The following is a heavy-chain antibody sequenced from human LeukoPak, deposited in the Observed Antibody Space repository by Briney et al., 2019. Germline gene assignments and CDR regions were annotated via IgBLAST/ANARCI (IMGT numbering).Heavy chain of an antibody. CDR2: ISSSGNTI. CDR3: ARESGDYVGSDF. V-gene: IGHV3-11*04. Sequence: LSLTCTVSGGSISSSSYYWGWIRQPPGKGLEWLSYISSSGNTIYYAGSVAGRFTISRDNAKKTVYLQIHSLRAEDTALYYCARESGDYVGSDFWGHGTMVTV. D-gene: IGHD4-17*01. CDR1: GGSISSSSYY. J-gene: IGHJ3*01.